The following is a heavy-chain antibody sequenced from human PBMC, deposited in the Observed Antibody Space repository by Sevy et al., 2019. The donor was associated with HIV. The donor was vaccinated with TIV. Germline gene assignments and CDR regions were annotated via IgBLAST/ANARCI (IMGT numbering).Heavy chain of an antibody. J-gene: IGHJ4*02. D-gene: IGHD6-13*01. V-gene: IGHV3-73*01. Sequence: GGSLRLSCAASGFIFSGSAMHWVRQASGKGLEWVGRIRSKANSYATANAASVKGRFTISRDDSKNTAFLQMNSLTTEDTAVYYCTALESSRGSDYWGQGTLVTVSS. CDR2: IRSKANSYAT. CDR3: TALESSRGSDY. CDR1: GFIFSGSA.